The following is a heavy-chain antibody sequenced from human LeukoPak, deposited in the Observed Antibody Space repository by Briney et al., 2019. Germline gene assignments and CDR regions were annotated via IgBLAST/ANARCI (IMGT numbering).Heavy chain of an antibody. V-gene: IGHV3-53*01. CDR1: GFTVSSNY. D-gene: IGHD6-19*01. J-gene: IGHJ4*02. CDR3: AREGRRSSGPFDY. Sequence: GGSLRLSCAASGFTVSSNYMSWVRQAPGKGPEWVSVIYSGGSTYYADSVKGRFTISRDNSKNTLYLQMNSLRAEDTAVYYCAREGRRSSGPFDYWGQGTLVTVSS. CDR2: IYSGGST.